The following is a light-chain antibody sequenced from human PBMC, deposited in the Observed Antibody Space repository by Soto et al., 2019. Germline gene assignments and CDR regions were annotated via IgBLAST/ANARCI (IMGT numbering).Light chain of an antibody. V-gene: IGKV1-27*01. CDR2: DAS. Sequence: DIQMTQSPSSLSASVGDRVTITCRASQGISNYLAWYQQKPGEVPNLLIYDASTLQSGVPSRFSGSGSGTDFTLTISSLQPEDVATYYCQKLNSAPFTFGPGTKVELK. CDR1: QGISNY. CDR3: QKLNSAPFT. J-gene: IGKJ3*01.